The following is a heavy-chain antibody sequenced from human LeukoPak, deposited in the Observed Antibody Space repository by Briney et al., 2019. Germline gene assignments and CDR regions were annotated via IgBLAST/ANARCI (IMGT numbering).Heavy chain of an antibody. V-gene: IGHV3-66*01. CDR3: ARDQYSSGWYFDY. Sequence: WGSLTLSCVASGFTVSSNYMSWVRQAPGQGLELVSVIYSGSSTYYADSVKGRFTISRDNSKNTLYLQRNSLRAEDTAVYYCARDQYSSGWYFDYWGQGTLVTVSS. J-gene: IGHJ4*02. D-gene: IGHD6-25*01. CDR2: IYSGSST. CDR1: GFTVSSNY.